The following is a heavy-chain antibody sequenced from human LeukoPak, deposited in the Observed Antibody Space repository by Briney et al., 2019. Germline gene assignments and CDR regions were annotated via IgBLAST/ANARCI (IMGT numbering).Heavy chain of an antibody. D-gene: IGHD6-13*01. Sequence: GESLKISCKGSGYSFTSYWIAWVRQMPGKGLEWMGLIYPGDSDTRYSPSFQGQVTISADKSISTAYLQWRSLKASDIAMYYCARHDYSSSYYYFDYWGQGTLVTVSS. V-gene: IGHV5-51*01. CDR2: IYPGDSDT. CDR1: GYSFTSYW. CDR3: ARHDYSSSYYYFDY. J-gene: IGHJ4*02.